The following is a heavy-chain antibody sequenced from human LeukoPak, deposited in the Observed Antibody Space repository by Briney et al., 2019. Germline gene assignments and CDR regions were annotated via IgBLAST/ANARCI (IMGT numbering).Heavy chain of an antibody. Sequence: SVKVSCKASGGTFSSYAISWVRQAPGQGLEWMGGIIPIFGTANYAQKFQGRVTITADESTSTAYMELSSLRSEDTAVYYCARSSSSWYYFDYWGQGTLVTVSS. D-gene: IGHD6-13*01. J-gene: IGHJ4*02. V-gene: IGHV1-69*01. CDR2: IIPIFGTA. CDR1: GGTFSSYA. CDR3: ARSSSSWYYFDY.